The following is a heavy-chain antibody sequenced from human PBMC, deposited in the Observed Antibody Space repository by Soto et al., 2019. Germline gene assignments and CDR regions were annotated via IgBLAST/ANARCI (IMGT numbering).Heavy chain of an antibody. CDR3: ATGDSSSWYYFDY. D-gene: IGHD6-13*01. V-gene: IGHV4-61*01. CDR1: GGSVSSGSYY. CDR2: IYYSGST. J-gene: IGHJ4*02. Sequence: SETLSLTCTVSGGSVSSGSYYWSWIRQPPGKGLEWIGYIYYSGSTNYNPSLKSRVTISVYTSKNQFSLKLSSLTAAATAVYYCATGDSSSWYYFDYWGQGTLVTVSS.